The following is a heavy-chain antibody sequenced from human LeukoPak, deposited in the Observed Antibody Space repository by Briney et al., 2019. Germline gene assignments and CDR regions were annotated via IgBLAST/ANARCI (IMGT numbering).Heavy chain of an antibody. D-gene: IGHD5-18*01. J-gene: IGHJ4*02. Sequence: GGSLRLSCAASGFAFSSYAMSWVRQAPGKGLEWVSAISGSGGSTYYADSVKGRFTISRDNSKNTLYLQMNSLRAEDTAVYYCAKDSNTAMVLSNFDYWGQGTLVTVSS. V-gene: IGHV3-23*01. CDR3: AKDSNTAMVLSNFDY. CDR2: ISGSGGST. CDR1: GFAFSSYA.